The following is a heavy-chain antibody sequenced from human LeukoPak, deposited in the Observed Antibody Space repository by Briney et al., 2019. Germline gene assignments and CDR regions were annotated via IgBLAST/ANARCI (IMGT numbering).Heavy chain of an antibody. V-gene: IGHV1-18*01. CDR2: ISAYNGNT. CDR3: ARDKNGYTEKPYDY. J-gene: IGHJ4*02. CDR1: GYTFTSYG. Sequence: ASVKVSCKASGYTFTSYGISWVRQAPGQGLEWMGWISAYNGNTNYAQKLQGRVTMTTDTSTSTAYMELRSLRSDDTAVYYCARDKNGYTEKPYDYWGQGTLVTVSS. D-gene: IGHD5-24*01.